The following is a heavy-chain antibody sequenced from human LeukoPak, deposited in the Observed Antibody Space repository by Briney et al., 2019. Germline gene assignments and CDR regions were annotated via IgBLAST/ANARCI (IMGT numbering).Heavy chain of an antibody. D-gene: IGHD2-21*01. J-gene: IGHJ4*02. V-gene: IGHV3-23*01. CDR1: GFTLSTYA. CDR3: AKAPVTSCRGAYCYPFDS. CDR2: TSSSDAGT. Sequence: GGSLRLSCAASGFTLSTYAMSWVRQTPGKGLEWVAATSSSDAGTYHADSVRGRFTIARDNSKNTLYLQMNSLRAEDAAVYFCAKAPVTSCRGAYCYPFDSWGQGTLVTVSS.